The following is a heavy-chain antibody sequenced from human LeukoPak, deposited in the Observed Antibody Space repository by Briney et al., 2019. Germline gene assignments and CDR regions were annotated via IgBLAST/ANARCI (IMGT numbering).Heavy chain of an antibody. CDR2: ISSSGSTI. J-gene: IGHJ4*02. V-gene: IGHV3-11*01. Sequence: GGSLRLSCAASGFTFSDYYMSWIRQAPGKGLEWVSYISSSGSTIYYADSAKGRFTISRDNAKNSLYLQMNSLRAEDTAVYYCARGHDEYYYDSSGYFDYWGQGTLVTVSS. CDR3: ARGHDEYYYDSSGYFDY. D-gene: IGHD3-22*01. CDR1: GFTFSDYY.